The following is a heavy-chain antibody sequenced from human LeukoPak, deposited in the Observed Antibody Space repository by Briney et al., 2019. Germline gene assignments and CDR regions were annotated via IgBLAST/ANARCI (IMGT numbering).Heavy chain of an antibody. CDR1: GFIFDNYA. CDR2: ISGSANNT. Sequence: GGSLRLSCVASGFIFDNYALSWVRQAPGKGLEWVSGISGSANNTYYADSVKGRFTISRDISKNTVYLQMNNLRVDDTAVYYCAKGPKLGDGFHCDYWGQGTLVTVSS. CDR3: AKGPKLGDGFHCDY. D-gene: IGHD5-24*01. J-gene: IGHJ4*02. V-gene: IGHV3-23*01.